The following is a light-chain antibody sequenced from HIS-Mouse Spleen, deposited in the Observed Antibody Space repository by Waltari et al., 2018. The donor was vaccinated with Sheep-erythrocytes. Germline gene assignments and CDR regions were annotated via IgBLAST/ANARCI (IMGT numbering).Light chain of an antibody. V-gene: IGLV3-21*02. CDR1: NIGSKS. CDR3: QVWDSSSDHVV. J-gene: IGLJ2*01. CDR2: DDS. Sequence: SYVLTQPPSVSVAPGQTARITCGGNNIGSKSVHWYQQKPGQAPVLVVYDDSDRPSGSPGRCSGSNAGNTATLTSSRVEAGDEADYYCQVWDSSSDHVVFGGGTKLTVL.